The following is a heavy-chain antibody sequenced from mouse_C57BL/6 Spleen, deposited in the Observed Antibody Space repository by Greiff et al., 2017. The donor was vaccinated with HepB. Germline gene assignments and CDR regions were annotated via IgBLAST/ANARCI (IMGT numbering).Heavy chain of an antibody. J-gene: IGHJ2*01. V-gene: IGHV3-6*01. D-gene: IGHD1-1*01. Sequence: VQLKQSGPGLVKPSQSLSLTCSVTGYSITSGYYWNWIRQFPGNKLEWMGYISYDGSNNYNPSLKNRISITRDTSKNQFFLKLNSVTTEDTATYYCARGPITTVVFDYWGQGTTLTVSS. CDR3: ARGPITTVVFDY. CDR2: ISYDGSN. CDR1: GYSITSGYY.